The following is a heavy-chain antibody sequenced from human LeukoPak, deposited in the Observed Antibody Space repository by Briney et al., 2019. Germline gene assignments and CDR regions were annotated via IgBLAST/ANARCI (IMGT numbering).Heavy chain of an antibody. CDR3: ARRYCSSTSCYPYYCYYMDV. Sequence: SETLSLTCAVYGGSFSGYYWSWIRQPPGKGLEWIGEINHSGSTNYNPSLKSRVTISVDTSKNQFSLKLSSVTAADTAVYYCARRYCSSTSCYPYYCYYMDVWGKGTTVTVSS. D-gene: IGHD2-2*01. J-gene: IGHJ6*03. V-gene: IGHV4-34*01. CDR2: INHSGST. CDR1: GGSFSGYY.